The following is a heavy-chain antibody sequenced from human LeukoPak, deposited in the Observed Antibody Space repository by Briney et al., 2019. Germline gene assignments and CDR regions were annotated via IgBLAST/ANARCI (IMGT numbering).Heavy chain of an antibody. CDR2: ISYDLSNK. V-gene: IGHV3-30*03. CDR3: ARGPDRSGFDY. CDR1: GFTFSSYS. Sequence: GGSLRLSCAASGFTFSSYSMNWVRQAPGKGLEWVAVISYDLSNKYYADSVKGRFTISRDNSKNTLYLQMNNLRAEDTAVYYCARGPDRSGFDYWGQGALVTVSS. D-gene: IGHD3-10*01. J-gene: IGHJ4*02.